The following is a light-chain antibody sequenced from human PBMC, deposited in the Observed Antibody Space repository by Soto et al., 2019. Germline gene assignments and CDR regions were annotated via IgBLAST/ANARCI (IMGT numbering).Light chain of an antibody. Sequence: DIQMTQSPSPLSASVGDRVTITCRASQSIDSWLAWHQQKPGKAPKLLISRASSLESGVPSRFSGSGSGTEFTLTISSLQPDDFANYYCQQYNSYRAFGQGTKVDIK. CDR3: QQYNSYRA. CDR1: QSIDSW. V-gene: IGKV1-5*03. CDR2: RAS. J-gene: IGKJ1*01.